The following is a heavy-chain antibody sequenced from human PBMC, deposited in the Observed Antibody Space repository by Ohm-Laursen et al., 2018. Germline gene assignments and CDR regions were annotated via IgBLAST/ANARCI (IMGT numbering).Heavy chain of an antibody. CDR2: ISWNSGNI. CDR1: GFTFDDFA. D-gene: IGHD1-1*01. V-gene: IGHV3-9*01. CDR3: ARNAWTDPESGTTYFDY. J-gene: IGHJ4*02. Sequence: SSLRLSCTASGFTFDDFAMHWVRQRPGKGLEWVSGISWNSGNIDYVVSLKGRFTVSRDNAKNSLYLQMNSLRVEDTALYFCARNAWTDPESGTTYFDYWGQGTLVTVSS.